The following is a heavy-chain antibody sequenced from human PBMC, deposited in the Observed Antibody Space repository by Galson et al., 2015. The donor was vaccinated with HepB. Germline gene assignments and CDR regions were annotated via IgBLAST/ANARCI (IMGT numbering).Heavy chain of an antibody. V-gene: IGHV3-21*01. CDR1: GFTFTRYT. CDR2: ISSTGTYI. Sequence: SLRLSCAASGFTFTRYTMNWVRQAPGKGLEWVSSISSTGTYIYYADSVQGRFTISRDNAKNSLYVQMNSLRAEDTAVYYCAREGSEYYGDNLFDYWGQGTLVIVSS. CDR3: AREGSEYYGDNLFDY. J-gene: IGHJ4*02. D-gene: IGHD4-17*01.